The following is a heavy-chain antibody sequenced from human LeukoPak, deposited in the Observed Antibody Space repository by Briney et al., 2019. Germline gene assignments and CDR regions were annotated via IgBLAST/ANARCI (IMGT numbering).Heavy chain of an antibody. CDR2: ITSSSNYI. Sequence: GGSLRLSCVASGFTVSSNYMNWVRQAPGKGLEWVSSITSSSNYIYYASSVRGRFTISRDNAKNSLYLQMNSLRAEDTAVYYCARDLRLWGQGTLVTVSS. CDR3: ARDLRL. V-gene: IGHV3-21*01. CDR1: GFTVSSNY. J-gene: IGHJ4*02.